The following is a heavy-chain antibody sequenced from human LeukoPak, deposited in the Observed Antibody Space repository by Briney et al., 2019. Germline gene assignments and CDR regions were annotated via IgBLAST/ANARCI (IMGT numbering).Heavy chain of an antibody. CDR2: IYYSGST. V-gene: IGHV4-59*01. Sequence: PSETLSLTCTVSGGSISSYYWSWIRQPPGKGLEWIGYIYYSGSTNYNPSLKSRVTISVDTSKNQFSLKLSSVTAADTAVYYCATNTGKPLGYCSGGSCYGYYYYYMDVWGKGTTVTVSS. J-gene: IGHJ6*03. D-gene: IGHD2-15*01. CDR1: GGSISSYY. CDR3: ATNTGKPLGYCSGGSCYGYYYYYMDV.